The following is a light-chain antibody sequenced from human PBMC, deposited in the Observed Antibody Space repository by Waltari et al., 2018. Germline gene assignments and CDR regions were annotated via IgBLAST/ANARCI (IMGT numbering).Light chain of an antibody. V-gene: IGKV3-11*01. CDR2: NSS. CDR1: QSIQTF. CDR3: QQRDNWLFT. J-gene: IGKJ3*01. Sequence: EIVLTQAPANLSFSPGDRATLSCRASQSIQTFLAWYQQKPGQAPRLLIDNSSLRASGVPVRFSGSGSGTDFTLTISHLEPEDFAFYFCQQRDNWLFTVGPGTKVEIK.